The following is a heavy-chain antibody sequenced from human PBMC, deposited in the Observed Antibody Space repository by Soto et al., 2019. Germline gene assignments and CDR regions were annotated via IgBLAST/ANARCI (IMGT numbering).Heavy chain of an antibody. V-gene: IGHV1-69*01. D-gene: IGHD4-17*01. CDR2: LIPIFGTA. J-gene: IGHJ6*02. Sequence: QVQLVQSGAEVKKPGSSVKVSCKASGGTFSSYAISWVRQAPGQGLEWMGGLIPIFGTANYAQKFQGRVTITADESTSTAYMELSSLRSEDTAVYYCARGPWEYGDYGGYYYYGMDVWGQGTTVTVSS. CDR1: GGTFSSYA. CDR3: ARGPWEYGDYGGYYYYGMDV.